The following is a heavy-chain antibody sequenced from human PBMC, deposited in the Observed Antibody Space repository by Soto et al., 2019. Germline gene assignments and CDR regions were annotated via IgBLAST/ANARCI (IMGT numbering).Heavy chain of an antibody. D-gene: IGHD5-18*01. Sequence: QVQLQESGPGLVKPSETLSLTCTVTGGSISSSSYYWGWIRQPPGKGLEWIGDINYAGNTYYNSSPKSRVTIYADTPKNQFALKLSSVTAADTAVYYCPARLSGNTYGWRSSIDPWGQGTLVTVSS. J-gene: IGHJ5*02. CDR1: GGSISSSSYY. CDR2: INYAGNT. CDR3: PARLSGNTYGWRSSIDP. V-gene: IGHV4-39*01.